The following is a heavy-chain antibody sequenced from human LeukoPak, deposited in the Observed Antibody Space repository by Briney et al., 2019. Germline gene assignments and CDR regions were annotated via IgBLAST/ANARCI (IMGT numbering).Heavy chain of an antibody. CDR2: IYTDENT. CDR1: AFSISSNY. CDR3: ARDLSGYCTSGTCYAFDI. Sequence: PAGSLRLSCAASAFSISSNYMNWVRQPQGKGLEWVSVIYTDENTYYADTVKVRFTISIDKSKNTMYLQMNSLRAEDTALYYCARDLSGYCTSGTCYAFDIWGQGTMVTVSS. D-gene: IGHD2-15*01. J-gene: IGHJ3*02. V-gene: IGHV3-53*01.